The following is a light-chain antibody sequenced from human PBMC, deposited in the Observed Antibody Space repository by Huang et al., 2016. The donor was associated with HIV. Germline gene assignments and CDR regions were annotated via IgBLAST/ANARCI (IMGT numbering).Light chain of an antibody. J-gene: IGKJ4*01. CDR3: QQYDTWPPLT. CDR1: QSVGGK. Sequence: ILLTQFPATLSVSPGQRVTLSCRASQSVGGKLAWYQQRPGQAPRLLIYGASTRVPTSPDRFSGSGSGTEFTLTISSLQSEDFAVYYCQQYDTWPPLTFGDGTKV. CDR2: GAS. V-gene: IGKV3-15*01.